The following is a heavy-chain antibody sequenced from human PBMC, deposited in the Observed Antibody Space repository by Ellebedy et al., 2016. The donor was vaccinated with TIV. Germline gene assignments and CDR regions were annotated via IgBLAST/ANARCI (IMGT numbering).Heavy chain of an antibody. J-gene: IGHJ4*02. CDR3: ARMAGGEISGYYSLDY. CDR2: IFWNDEK. V-gene: IGHV2-26*01. CDR1: GFSLSNGGLG. D-gene: IGHD3-22*01. Sequence: SGPTLVXPTETLTLTCSVSGFSLSNGGLGVTWIRQPPGKALEWLAHIFWNDEKSYRTSLRSRLTISKDASKSQVVLTMTNMDPVDTATYYCARMAGGEISGYYSLDYWGQGTLVTVSS.